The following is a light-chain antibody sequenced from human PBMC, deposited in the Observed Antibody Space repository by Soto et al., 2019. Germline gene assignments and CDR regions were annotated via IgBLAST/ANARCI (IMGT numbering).Light chain of an antibody. Sequence: DIQMTQSPSTLSASVGDRVTITCRASQTISSRLAWYQQKPGKAPKLLIYAASSLQSGVPSRFSGSGSGTEFTLTISSLQPDDFATYYCQQYNSYSFGQGTKVDIK. CDR1: QTISSR. J-gene: IGKJ1*01. CDR2: AAS. V-gene: IGKV1-5*01. CDR3: QQYNSYS.